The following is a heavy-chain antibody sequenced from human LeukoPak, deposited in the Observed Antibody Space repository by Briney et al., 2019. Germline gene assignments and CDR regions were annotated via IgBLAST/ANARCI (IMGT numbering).Heavy chain of an antibody. CDR1: GGSISRSGYY. CDR3: ARDPTAMVTSGYYYYYMDV. J-gene: IGHJ6*03. Sequence: SETLPLTCTVSGGSISRSGYYWGWIRQTPGKGLEWIGSIYYSGSTYYKSSLKSRVTISLDTSKNQFSLKLSSVTAADTAVYYCARDPTAMVTSGYYYYYMDVWGKGTTVTVSS. CDR2: IYYSGST. D-gene: IGHD5-18*01. V-gene: IGHV4-39*07.